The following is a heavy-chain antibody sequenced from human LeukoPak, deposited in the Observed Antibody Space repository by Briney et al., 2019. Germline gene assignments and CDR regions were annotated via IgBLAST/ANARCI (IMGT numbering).Heavy chain of an antibody. CDR1: GFTFSSYG. CDR2: IRYDGSKK. CDR3: AKDQVVDYYDSGGYQYYFEY. V-gene: IGHV3-30*02. D-gene: IGHD3-22*01. J-gene: IGHJ4*02. Sequence: GGSLRLSCAASGFTFSSYGVHWVRQAPGKGLEWVAFIRYDGSKKYYADSVKGRFTISRDNSKNTLYLQMNSLRAEDTAVYYCAKDQVVDYYDSGGYQYYFEYWGQGTLVTVSS.